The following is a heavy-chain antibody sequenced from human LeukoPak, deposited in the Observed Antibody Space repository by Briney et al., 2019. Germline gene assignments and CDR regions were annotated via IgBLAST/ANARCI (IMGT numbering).Heavy chain of an antibody. D-gene: IGHD3-22*01. J-gene: IGHJ3*02. CDR1: GGSISSSSYY. CDR2: IYYSGST. V-gene: IGHV4-39*01. CDR3: ASSSGYYYDSSGGAFDI. Sequence: PSETLSLTCTVSGGSISSSSYYWGWIRQPPGKGLEWIGSIYYSGSTYYNPSLKSRVTISVDTSKNQFSLKLSSVTAADTAVYYCASSSGYYYDSSGGAFDIWGQGTMVTVSS.